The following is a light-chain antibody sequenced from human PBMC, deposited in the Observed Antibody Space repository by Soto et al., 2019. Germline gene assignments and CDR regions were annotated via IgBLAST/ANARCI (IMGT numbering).Light chain of an antibody. CDR1: QDISNF. CDR3: QHYNSYSEA. CDR2: SAN. J-gene: IGKJ1*01. Sequence: DIQMTQSPSDMSASVGDRVTITCRASQDISNFSVWFQQRPGKVPKRLMYSANRLESGVPSRFSGSGSGTEFTLTISSLQPDDFATYYCQHYNSYSEAFGQGTKVDIK. V-gene: IGKV1-17*03.